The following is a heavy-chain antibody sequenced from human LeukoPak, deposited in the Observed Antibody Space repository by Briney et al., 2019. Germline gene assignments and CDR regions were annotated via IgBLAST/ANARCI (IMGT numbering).Heavy chain of an antibody. J-gene: IGHJ4*02. D-gene: IGHD1-26*01. CDR3: ARASGSYFIDY. Sequence: GGSLRLSCAASGFTFSSYEMNWVRQAPGKGLEWVSSISSSSSYIYYADSVRGGFTISRDNAKNSLYLQMNSLRAEDTAVYYCARASGSYFIDYWGQGTLVTVSS. CDR1: GFTFSSYE. V-gene: IGHV3-21*01. CDR2: ISSSSSYI.